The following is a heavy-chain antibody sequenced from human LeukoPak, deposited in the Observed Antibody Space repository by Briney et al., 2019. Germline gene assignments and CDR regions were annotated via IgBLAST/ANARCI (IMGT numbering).Heavy chain of an antibody. D-gene: IGHD3-10*01. CDR3: ARGEYYGSGIDY. J-gene: IGHJ4*02. CDR1: GGSFSGYY. CDR2: INHSGST. V-gene: IGHV4-34*01. Sequence: PSETLSLTCAVYGGSFSGYYWSWIRQPPGKGLEWIGEINHSGSTNYNPSLKSRVTISVDTSKNQFSLKLSSVTAADTAVYYCARGEYYGSGIDYWGQGTLVTVSS.